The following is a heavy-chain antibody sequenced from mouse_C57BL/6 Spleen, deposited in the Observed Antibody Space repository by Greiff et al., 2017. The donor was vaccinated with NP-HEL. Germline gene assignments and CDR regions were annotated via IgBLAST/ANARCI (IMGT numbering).Heavy chain of an antibody. D-gene: IGHD2-3*01. J-gene: IGHJ4*01. CDR1: GFTFSDYG. Sequence: EVQGVESGGGLVKPGGSLKLSCAASGFTFSDYGMHWVRQAPEKGLEWVAYISSGSSTIYYADTVKGRFTISRDNAKNTLFLQMTSLRSEDTAMYYCARRYDGDYEGAMDYWGQGTSVTVSS. CDR2: ISSGSSTI. CDR3: ARRYDGDYEGAMDY. V-gene: IGHV5-17*01.